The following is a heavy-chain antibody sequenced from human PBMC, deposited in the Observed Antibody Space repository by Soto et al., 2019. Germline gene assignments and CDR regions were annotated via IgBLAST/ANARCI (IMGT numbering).Heavy chain of an antibody. CDR3: ARALPYYYDSSGYYPGGWFDP. CDR1: GGSISSGDYY. V-gene: IGHV4-30-4*01. Sequence: PSETLSLTCTVSGGSISSGDYYWSWIRQPPGKGLEWIGYIYYSGSTYYNPSLKSRVTISVDTSKNQFSLKLSSATAADTAVYYCARALPYYYDSSGYYPGGWFDPWGQGTLVTVSS. D-gene: IGHD3-22*01. CDR2: IYYSGST. J-gene: IGHJ5*02.